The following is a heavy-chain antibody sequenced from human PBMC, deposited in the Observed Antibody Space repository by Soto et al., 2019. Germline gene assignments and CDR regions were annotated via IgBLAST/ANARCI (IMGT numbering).Heavy chain of an antibody. CDR2: ISAYNGNT. J-gene: IGHJ4*02. Sequence: QVQLVQSGAEVKKPGASVKVSCKASGYTFTNSGISWVRQAPGQGLEWLGWISAYNGNTNYAQKLQGRVTMTTDTSTSTAYMELRSLRSDDTAVYYCARASRGSSYEAAFDYWGQGTLVTVSS. CDR1: GYTFTNSG. V-gene: IGHV1-18*01. D-gene: IGHD5-18*01. CDR3: ARASRGSSYEAAFDY.